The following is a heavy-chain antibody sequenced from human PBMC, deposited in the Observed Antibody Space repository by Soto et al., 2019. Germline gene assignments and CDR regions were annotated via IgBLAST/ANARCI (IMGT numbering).Heavy chain of an antibody. J-gene: IGHJ4*02. D-gene: IGHD3-22*01. CDR3: ARDRLRGYDSSGFYS. V-gene: IGHV1-18*01. Sequence: QVQLVQSGAELRKPGASVKVSCKASGYSFSSYGIYWVRQAPGQGLEWMGWINTYNGNRNYAQKFEDRVTMTTATSTNTVYMELRSLKSDDTAIYYCARDRLRGYDSSGFYSWGQGTLVTVSS. CDR1: GYSFSSYG. CDR2: INTYNGNR.